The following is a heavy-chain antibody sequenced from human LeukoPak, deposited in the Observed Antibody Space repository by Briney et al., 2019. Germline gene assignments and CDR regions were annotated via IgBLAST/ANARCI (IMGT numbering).Heavy chain of an antibody. V-gene: IGHV3-21*01. CDR3: ARVYGDYDALDY. CDR1: GFTFSSYS. J-gene: IGHJ4*02. D-gene: IGHD4-17*01. Sequence: HRGSLRLSCAASGFTFSSYSMNWVRQAPGKGLEWVSSISSSSSYIYYADSVKGRFTISRDNAKNSLYLQMNSLRAEDTAVYYCARVYGDYDALDYWGQGTLVTVSS. CDR2: ISSSSSYI.